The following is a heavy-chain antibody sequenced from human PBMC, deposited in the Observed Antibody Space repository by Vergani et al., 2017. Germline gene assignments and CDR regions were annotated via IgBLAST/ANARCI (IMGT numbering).Heavy chain of an antibody. CDR2: MFYSGTT. V-gene: IGHV4-39*01. D-gene: IGHD2-15*01. Sequence: QLLLQDSGPGPVKPSETLSLTCGVSDGSINSRSYYWAWIRQPPGKGLEWIGMMFYSGTTYYNPSLKSRVTIFLDTSKSQFSLKVTSVTAADTAVYYCTRHWAVVAANNWFDPWGQGTLVTVSS. CDR1: DGSINSRSYY. J-gene: IGHJ5*02. CDR3: TRHWAVVAANNWFDP.